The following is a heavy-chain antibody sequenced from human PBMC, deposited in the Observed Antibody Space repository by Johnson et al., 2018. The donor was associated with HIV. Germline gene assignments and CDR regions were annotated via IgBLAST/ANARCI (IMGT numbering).Heavy chain of an antibody. CDR2: IKQDGSEK. Sequence: VQLVESGGGLVKPGGSLRLSCAASGFTFSSYAMYCVRQAPGKGLEWVANIKQDGSEKYYVDSVKGRFTISRDNAKNSLYLQMNSLRAEDTAVYYCARDRGAFDIWGQGTMVTVSS. J-gene: IGHJ3*02. CDR3: ARDRGAFDI. V-gene: IGHV3-7*01. CDR1: GFTFSSYA.